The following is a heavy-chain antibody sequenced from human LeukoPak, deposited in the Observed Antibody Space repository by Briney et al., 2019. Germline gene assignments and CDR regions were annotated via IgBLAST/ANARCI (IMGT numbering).Heavy chain of an antibody. CDR2: MNPNSGNT. CDR1: GYTFTAYD. V-gene: IGHV1-8*01. D-gene: IGHD2-15*01. CDR3: ARGKAGDSGGHRAFDI. Sequence: APVKVSCKASGYTFTAYDINWVRQATGQGLEWMGWMNPNSGNTGYAQKFQGSVAITRNTSISTAYMDFSNLRPEDTAVYYCARGKAGDSGGHRAFDIWGQGTMVTVSS. J-gene: IGHJ3*02.